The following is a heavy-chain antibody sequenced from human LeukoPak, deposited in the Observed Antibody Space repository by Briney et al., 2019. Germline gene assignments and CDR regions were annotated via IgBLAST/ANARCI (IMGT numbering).Heavy chain of an antibody. D-gene: IGHD3-22*01. Sequence: ASVNVSCKACGYTFTRYDIHGVEQATGQGLEWVGWMNHNSGNTRYAQKFQSRVTMTRNTSINTAYMELSSLSCEDTAVYYCARPYYYDSGGYFLDYWGQGTLVTVSS. CDR1: GYTFTRYD. CDR3: ARPYYYDSGGYFLDY. CDR2: MNHNSGNT. V-gene: IGHV1-8*01. J-gene: IGHJ4*02.